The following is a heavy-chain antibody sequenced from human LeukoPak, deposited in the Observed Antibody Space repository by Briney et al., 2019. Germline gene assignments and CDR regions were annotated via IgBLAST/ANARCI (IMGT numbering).Heavy chain of an antibody. V-gene: IGHV4-38-2*02. J-gene: IGHJ6*03. Sequence: PSETLSLTCTVSGYSISSGYYWGWIRQPPGKGLEWIGSIYHSGSTYYNPSLKSRVTISVDTSKNQFSLKLSSVTAADTAVYYCARDTIFSYYYYMDVWGKGTTVTVSS. D-gene: IGHD3-9*01. CDR3: ARDTIFSYYYYMDV. CDR1: GYSISSGYY. CDR2: IYHSGST.